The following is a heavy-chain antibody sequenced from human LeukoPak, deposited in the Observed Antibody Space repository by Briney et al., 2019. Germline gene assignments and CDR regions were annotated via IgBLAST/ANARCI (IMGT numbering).Heavy chain of an antibody. J-gene: IGHJ4*02. CDR3: ARVTMVRGEVEPVYYFDY. Sequence: SQTLSLTCTVSGGSISSGDYYWSWIRQPPGKGLEWIGYIYYSGSTYYNPSLKSRVTISVDTSKNQFSLKLSSVTAADTAVYYCARVTMVRGEVEPVYYFDYWGQGTLVTVSS. D-gene: IGHD3-10*01. CDR2: IYYSGST. CDR1: GGSISSGDYY. V-gene: IGHV4-30-4*01.